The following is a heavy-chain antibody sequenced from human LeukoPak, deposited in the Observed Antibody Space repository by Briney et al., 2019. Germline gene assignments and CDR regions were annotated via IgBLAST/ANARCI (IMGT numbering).Heavy chain of an antibody. CDR2: ISAYNGNT. V-gene: IGHV1-18*01. J-gene: IGHJ3*02. CDR3: ARTLPPRYCSSTSCYGVDAFDI. D-gene: IGHD2-2*01. CDR1: GYTFTIYG. Sequence: GASVKVSCKASGYTFTIYGISWVRQAPGQGLEWMGWISAYNGNTNYAQKLQGRVTMTTDTSTSTAYMELRSLRSDDTAVYYCARTLPPRYCSSTSCYGVDAFDIRGQGTMVTVSS.